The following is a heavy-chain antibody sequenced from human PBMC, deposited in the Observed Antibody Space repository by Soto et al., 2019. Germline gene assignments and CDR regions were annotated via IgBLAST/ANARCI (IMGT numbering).Heavy chain of an antibody. V-gene: IGHV4-34*01. J-gene: IGHJ6*03. CDR1: GVSFSCYY. D-gene: IGHD4-4*01. CDR3: ARAYSNYVHYYYYYYLDV. CDR2: INHSGST. Sequence: SETLSLTSAVDGVSFSCYYLILIRQPPGKGLEWIGEINHSGSTNYNPSLKSRVTISVDTSKNQFSLKLSSVTAADTAVYYCARAYSNYVHYYYYYYLDVRGKWTTVTVSS.